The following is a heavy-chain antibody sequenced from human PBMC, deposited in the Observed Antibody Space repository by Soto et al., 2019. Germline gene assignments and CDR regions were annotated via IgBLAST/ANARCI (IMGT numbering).Heavy chain of an antibody. CDR2: ISAYNGNT. D-gene: IGHD2-21*02. J-gene: IGHJ4*02. V-gene: IGHV1-18*01. CDR1: GYTFTSYG. CDR3: ARDATLGAYCGGDCYSQGDY. Sequence: QVQLVQSGAEVKKPGASVKVSCKASGYTFTSYGISWVRQAPGQGLEWMGWISAYNGNTNYAQKLQGRVTMTTDTSTSTAYMELRSLRSDDTAVYYCARDATLGAYCGGDCYSQGDYWGQGTLVTVSS.